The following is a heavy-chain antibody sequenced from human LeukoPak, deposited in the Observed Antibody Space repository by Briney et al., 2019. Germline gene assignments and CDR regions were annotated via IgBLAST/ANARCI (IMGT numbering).Heavy chain of an antibody. V-gene: IGHV4-59*01. CDR1: RGSLSNYH. CDR3: ATEGDYYDSGTFYKTLDI. CDR2: ISYSGSA. J-gene: IGHJ3*02. Sequence: SETLSLTCKISRGSLSNYHGSWIRQPPGKGLEWIGYISYSGSANYNPSLQSRVSISLDTSKSQFSLRLSSVTAADTAVYYCATEGDYYDSGTFYKTLDIWGQGTMVTVSS. D-gene: IGHD3-10*01.